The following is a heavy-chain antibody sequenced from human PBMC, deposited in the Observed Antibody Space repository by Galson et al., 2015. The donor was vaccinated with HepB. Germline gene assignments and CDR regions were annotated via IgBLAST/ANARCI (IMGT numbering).Heavy chain of an antibody. CDR3: ARDSAGRAAARPPTY. J-gene: IGHJ4*02. CDR1: GFTFSSYW. D-gene: IGHD6-6*01. Sequence: SLRLSCAASGFTFSSYWMSWVRQAPGKGLEWVANIKQDGSEKYYVDSVKGRFTISRDNAKNSLYLQMNSLRAEDTAVYYCARDSAGRAAARPPTYWGQGTLVTVSS. CDR2: IKQDGSEK. V-gene: IGHV3-7*03.